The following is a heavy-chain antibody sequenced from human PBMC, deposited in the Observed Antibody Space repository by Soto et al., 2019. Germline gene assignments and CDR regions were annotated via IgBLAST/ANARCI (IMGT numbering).Heavy chain of an antibody. CDR1: GGTFSSYA. CDR2: IIPIFGTA. V-gene: IGHV1-69*01. Sequence: QVQLVQSGAEVKKPGSSVEVSCKASGGTFSSYAISWVRQAPGQGLEWMGGIIPIFGTANYAQKFQGRVTITADESTSTAYMELSSLRSEDTAVYYCARHIAAARDIGWFDPWGQGTLVTVSS. CDR3: ARHIAAARDIGWFDP. J-gene: IGHJ5*02. D-gene: IGHD6-13*01.